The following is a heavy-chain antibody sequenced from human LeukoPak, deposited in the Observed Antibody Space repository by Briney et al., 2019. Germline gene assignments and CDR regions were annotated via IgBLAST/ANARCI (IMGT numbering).Heavy chain of an antibody. CDR1: GFTFSDYY. J-gene: IGHJ4*02. D-gene: IGHD3-10*01. V-gene: IGHV3-11*04. Sequence: AVSLRLSCAASGFTFSDYYMSWIRQAPGKGLEWVSYISSSGSTIYYADSVKGRFTISRDNAKNSLYLQMNSLRAEDTAVYYCARDSSWFGELSFDYWGQGTLVTVSS. CDR2: ISSSGSTI. CDR3: ARDSSWFGELSFDY.